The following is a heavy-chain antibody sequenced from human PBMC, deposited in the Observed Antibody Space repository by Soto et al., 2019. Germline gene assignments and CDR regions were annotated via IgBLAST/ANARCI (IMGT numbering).Heavy chain of an antibody. J-gene: IGHJ4*02. D-gene: IGHD3-3*01. V-gene: IGHV3-9*01. CDR3: AKDQAGDFWSGLDY. Sequence: GGSLRLSCAASGFTFDDYAMHWVRQAPGKGLEWVSGISWNSGSIGYADSVKGRFTISRDNAKNSLYLQMNSLRAEDTALYYCAKDQAGDFWSGLDYWGQGTLVTVSS. CDR1: GFTFDDYA. CDR2: ISWNSGSI.